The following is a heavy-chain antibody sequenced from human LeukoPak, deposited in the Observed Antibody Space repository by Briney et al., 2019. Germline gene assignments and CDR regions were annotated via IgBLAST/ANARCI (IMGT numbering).Heavy chain of an antibody. Sequence: KPGGTLRLSCAASGFTFSNAWMSWDRQAPGKGLEWVSRVRSETDGGTTDYAAPVQGRFTISRDDSKNTLYLQMNSLETDDTAVYYCTTLSYAAAPTWGQGTLVTVSS. V-gene: IGHV3-15*01. D-gene: IGHD2-2*01. CDR3: TTLSYAAAPT. J-gene: IGHJ5*02. CDR2: VRSETDGGTT. CDR1: GFTFSNAW.